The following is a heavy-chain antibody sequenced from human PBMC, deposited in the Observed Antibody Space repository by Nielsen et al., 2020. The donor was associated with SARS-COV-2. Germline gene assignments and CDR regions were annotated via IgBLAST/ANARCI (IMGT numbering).Heavy chain of an antibody. CDR3: ARTITIFGVVIRGSMDV. J-gene: IGHJ6*02. CDR2: IFTSGST. CDR1: GGSIRSYF. D-gene: IGHD3-3*01. Sequence: GSLRLSCTVSGGSIRSYFWSWIRQPAGKGLEWIGRIFTSGSTNYNPSLKSRVTMSVDTSKNQFSLKLSSVTAADTAVYYCARTITIFGVVIRGSMDVWGQGTTVTVSS. V-gene: IGHV4-4*07.